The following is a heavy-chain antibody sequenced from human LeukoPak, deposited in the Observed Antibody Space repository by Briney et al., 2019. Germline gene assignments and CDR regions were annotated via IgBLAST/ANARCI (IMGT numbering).Heavy chain of an antibody. D-gene: IGHD1-26*01. Sequence: WASVKVSCKASGYTFTSYYMHWVRQAPGQGLEWMGIINPSGGSTSYAQKFQGRVTMTRDTSTSTVYMELSSLRSEDTAVYYCARSGGSGSSLGDDAFDIWGQGTMVTVSS. CDR1: GYTFTSYY. J-gene: IGHJ3*02. CDR3: ARSGGSGSSLGDDAFDI. V-gene: IGHV1-46*01. CDR2: INPSGGST.